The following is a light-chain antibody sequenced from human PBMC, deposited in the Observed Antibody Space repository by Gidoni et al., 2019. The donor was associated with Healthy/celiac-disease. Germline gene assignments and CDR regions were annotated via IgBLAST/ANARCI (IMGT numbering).Light chain of an antibody. CDR3: QQYYSTPHT. J-gene: IGKJ2*01. Sequence: DIVMTQSPDSLAVSLGERATIKCKSRQSVNKNYLAWYQQKPGQPPKLLIYWTSTRQSGVPDRFSGSGSGTDFTLTISSLQAEDVAVYYCQQYYSTPHTFGQGTKLEIK. CDR2: WTS. CDR1: QSVNKNY. V-gene: IGKV4-1*01.